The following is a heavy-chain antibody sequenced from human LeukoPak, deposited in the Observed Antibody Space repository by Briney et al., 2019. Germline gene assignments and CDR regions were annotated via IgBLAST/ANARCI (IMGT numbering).Heavy chain of an antibody. CDR2: IWYDGSNK. D-gene: IGHD5-18*01. Sequence: PGRSLRLSCAASGFTFSSYGMHWVRQAPGKGLEWVAVIWYDGSNKYYADSVKGRFTISRDNSKNTLYLQMNSLRAEDTALYYCAKDPEAMVISYYFDYWGQGTLVTVSS. CDR1: GFTFSSYG. J-gene: IGHJ4*02. CDR3: AKDPEAMVISYYFDY. V-gene: IGHV3-33*06.